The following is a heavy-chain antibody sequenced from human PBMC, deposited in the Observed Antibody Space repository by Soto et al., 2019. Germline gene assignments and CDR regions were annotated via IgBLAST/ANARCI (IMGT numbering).Heavy chain of an antibody. CDR1: GGLFSSYP. CDR3: ARGGSGYTWFNEF. Sequence: QGQLVQSGAEVKKPGSSVKVSCKASGGLFSSYPISWVRQVPGQGIEWMGGIIPVFETAYYTQRFQGRVTITADESTNTAYMELSSLRSEDTAIYYCARGGSGYTWFNEFWGHGTLVTVSS. D-gene: IGHD3-22*01. J-gene: IGHJ4*01. V-gene: IGHV1-69*01. CDR2: IIPVFETA.